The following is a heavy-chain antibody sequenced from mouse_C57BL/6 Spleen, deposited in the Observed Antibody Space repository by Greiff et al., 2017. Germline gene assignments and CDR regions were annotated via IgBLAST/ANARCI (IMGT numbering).Heavy chain of an antibody. CDR2: IRNKANNHAT. Sequence: EVKLMESGGGLVQPGGSMKLSCAASGFTFSDAWMDWVRQSPEKGLEWVAEIRNKANNHATYYAESVKGRFTISRDDSKSSVYLQMNSLRAEDTGIYYCTGSSGTTPAWFAYWGQGTLVTVSA. D-gene: IGHD3-2*02. J-gene: IGHJ3*01. CDR1: GFTFSDAW. CDR3: TGSSGTTPAWFAY. V-gene: IGHV6-6*01.